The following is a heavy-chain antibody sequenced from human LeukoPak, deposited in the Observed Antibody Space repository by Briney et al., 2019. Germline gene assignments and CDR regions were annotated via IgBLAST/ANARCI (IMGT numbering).Heavy chain of an antibody. CDR1: GFTFSSYA. D-gene: IGHD3-10*01. J-gene: IGHJ4*02. CDR2: LSGSGGNT. V-gene: IGHV3-23*01. CDR3: AKDPEENYGSGSYPADY. Sequence: GGSLRLSCAASGFTFSSYAMSWVRQAPGKGLEWVSALSGSGGNTYYADSVKGRFTISRDNSKNTLYLQMNSLRAEDTAVYYCAKDPEENYGSGSYPADYWGQGTLVTVSS.